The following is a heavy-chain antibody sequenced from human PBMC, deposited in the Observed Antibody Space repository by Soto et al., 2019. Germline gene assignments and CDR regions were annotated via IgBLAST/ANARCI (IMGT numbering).Heavy chain of an antibody. CDR2: IKKDGSEE. D-gene: IGHD4-17*01. J-gene: IGHJ5*02. V-gene: IGHV3-7*04. Sequence: EVLLVESGGGLVQPGGSLRLSCAGSGFTFSRHWMTWVRQAPGKGLEWVANIKKDGSEEYYVDSVKGRFTISRDNAKSSLFRQMNSLRAEDTAVYYCARGPDYGSWVDYFDPWGQGTLVTVSP. CDR3: ARGPDYGSWVDYFDP. CDR1: GFTFSRHW.